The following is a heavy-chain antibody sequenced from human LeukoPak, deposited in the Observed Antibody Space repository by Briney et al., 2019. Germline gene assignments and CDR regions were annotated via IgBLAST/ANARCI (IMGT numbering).Heavy chain of an antibody. V-gene: IGHV3-30-3*01. Sequence: GGSLRLACAASGFTFSHYAMHWVRQAPGKGLEWVAVISYDGNNKFYADSVKGRFTISRDNSKNTLFLQMNDLRGEDTAVYYGASGRHYYASGSPTDFDYWGQGTLVTVSS. CDR1: GFTFSHYA. D-gene: IGHD3-10*01. CDR3: ASGRHYYASGSPTDFDY. J-gene: IGHJ4*02. CDR2: ISYDGNNK.